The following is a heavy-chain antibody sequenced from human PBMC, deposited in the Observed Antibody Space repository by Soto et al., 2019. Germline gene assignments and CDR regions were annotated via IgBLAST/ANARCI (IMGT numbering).Heavy chain of an antibody. CDR3: ARADYGDSFFDY. Sequence: ASVKVSCKASGYTFLTYGIIWVRQAPGQGLEWMGWISGYKGDTNYAQKLQGRVTMTTDTSTSTAYMELRSLRSDDTAVYYCARADYGDSFFDYWGQGTLVTVSS. J-gene: IGHJ4*02. CDR1: GYTFLTYG. CDR2: ISGYKGDT. D-gene: IGHD4-17*01. V-gene: IGHV1-18*01.